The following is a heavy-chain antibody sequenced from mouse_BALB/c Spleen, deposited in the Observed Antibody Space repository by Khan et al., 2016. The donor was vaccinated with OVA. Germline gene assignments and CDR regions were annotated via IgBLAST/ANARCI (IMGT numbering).Heavy chain of an antibody. D-gene: IGHD4-1*01. V-gene: IGHV5-6*01. CDR2: INSDGSYT. CDR1: GFTFRNYG. J-gene: IGHJ3*01. CDR3: ASHLTGSFAY. Sequence: EVELVESGGDLVKPGGSLKLSCAASGFTFRNYGMSWVRQIPDKRLEWVATINSDGSYTYYPDSVKGRFTISRNNAKNTLYLEMSSLKSDDTAMYYCASHLTGSFAYWGQGILVTVFA.